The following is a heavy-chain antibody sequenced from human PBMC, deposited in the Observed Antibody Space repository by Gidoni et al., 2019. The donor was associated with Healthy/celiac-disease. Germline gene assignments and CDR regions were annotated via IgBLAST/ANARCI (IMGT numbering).Heavy chain of an antibody. Sequence: QVQLVESGGGVVQPGRSLRLSCSAAGFPFISYGMPWVPQAPGKGLEWLAVISYDGSNKYYADSVKGRFTISRDNSKNTLYLQMNSLRAEDTAVYYCAKGIAVAGTGALDFDYWGQGTLVTVSS. CDR1: GFPFISYG. CDR3: AKGIAVAGTGALDFDY. D-gene: IGHD6-19*01. CDR2: ISYDGSNK. V-gene: IGHV3-30*18. J-gene: IGHJ4*02.